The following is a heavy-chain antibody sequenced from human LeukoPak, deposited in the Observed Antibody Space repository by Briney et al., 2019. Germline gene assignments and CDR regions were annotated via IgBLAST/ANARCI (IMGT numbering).Heavy chain of an antibody. V-gene: IGHV3-74*01. CDR1: GITFGNNW. J-gene: IGHJ5*02. CDR2: INSDGGGA. CDR3: AGDVPHNWFDT. Sequence: GGSLRLSCAASGITFGNNWMHWVRQGPGKGLVWISRINSDGGGAIYADSVKGRFTVSRDNAKNTLYLQMNSLRAEDTAVYYCAGDVPHNWFDTWGQGTLVTVSS.